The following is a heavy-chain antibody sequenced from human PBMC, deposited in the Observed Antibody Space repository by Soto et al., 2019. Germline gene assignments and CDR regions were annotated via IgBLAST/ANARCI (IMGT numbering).Heavy chain of an antibody. Sequence: WGSLRLSCSASGFTFISYAMRFCGHSPFKGLEYVSAISSNGGSTYYADSVKGRFTISRDNSKNTLYLQMSSLRAEDTAVYYCVKDWVVATKGSAFDIWGQGTMVTVSS. J-gene: IGHJ3*02. CDR1: GFTFISYA. CDR2: ISSNGGST. CDR3: VKDWVVATKGSAFDI. D-gene: IGHD5-12*01. V-gene: IGHV3-64D*06.